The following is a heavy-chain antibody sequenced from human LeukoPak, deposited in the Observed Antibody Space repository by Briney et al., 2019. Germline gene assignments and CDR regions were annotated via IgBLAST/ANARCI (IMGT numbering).Heavy chain of an antibody. CDR2: INHSGST. CDR3: ARARDGYNWKTFDY. J-gene: IGHJ4*02. D-gene: IGHD5-24*01. V-gene: IGHV4-34*01. CDR1: GGSFSGYY. Sequence: PSETLSLTCAVYGGSFSGYYWSWIRQPPGKGLEWIGEINHSGSTNYNPSLKSRVTISVDTSKNQFSLKLSSVTAADTAVYYCARARDGYNWKTFDYWDQGTLVTVSS.